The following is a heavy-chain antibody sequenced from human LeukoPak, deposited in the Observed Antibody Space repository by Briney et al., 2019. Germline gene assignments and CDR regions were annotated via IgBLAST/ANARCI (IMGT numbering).Heavy chain of an antibody. CDR2: IKSKGGGGTA. V-gene: IGHV3-15*01. D-gene: IGHD2-2*01. Sequence: GGSLRLSCTASGIIFSDAWMTWVRQAPGKGPEWVGRIKSKGGGGTADYGSPVKGRFTISRDDSKNTLYLQMNSLKTEDTAVYYCARGLREYQLLCSFVYWGQGTLVTVSS. J-gene: IGHJ4*02. CDR1: GIIFSDAW. CDR3: ARGLREYQLLCSFVY.